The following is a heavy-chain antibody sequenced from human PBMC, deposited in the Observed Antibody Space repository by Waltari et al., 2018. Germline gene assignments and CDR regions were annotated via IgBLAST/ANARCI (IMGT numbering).Heavy chain of an antibody. CDR1: GYSISGGDF. CDR2: IYPGVVT. V-gene: IGHV4-38-2*01. D-gene: IGHD2-15*01. CDR3: AGRGRLSSYFFDY. Sequence: QLHLQESGPGLLKPSETLSLTCAVSGYSISGGDFWGWIRQPPGKGLEWFGSIYPGVVTYFDPSLKRRVTRSGAKSKNQYSRNLRSMTAADTAVYYCAGRGRLSSYFFDYWGQGTLVTVSS. J-gene: IGHJ4*02.